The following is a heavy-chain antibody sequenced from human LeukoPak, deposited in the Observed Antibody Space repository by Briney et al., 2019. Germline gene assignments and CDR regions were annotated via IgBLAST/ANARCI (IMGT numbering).Heavy chain of an antibody. Sequence: GGSLRLSCAASGFTFSGYWMSWVRQAPGKGLEWVANIKQDGSEKYYVDSVKGRFTISRDNAKNSLYLQMNSLRAEDTAVYYCARGTNYYHSSGYYPDFWGQGTLVTVSS. CDR1: GFTFSGYW. V-gene: IGHV3-7*01. D-gene: IGHD3-22*01. CDR3: ARGTNYYHSSGYYPDF. J-gene: IGHJ4*02. CDR2: IKQDGSEK.